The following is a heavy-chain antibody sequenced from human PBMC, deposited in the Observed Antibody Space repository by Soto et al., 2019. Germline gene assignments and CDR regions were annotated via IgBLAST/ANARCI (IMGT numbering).Heavy chain of an antibody. Sequence: QLQLQESGPGLVKPSETLSLTCTVSGGSISSSSYYWGWIRQPPGKGLEWIGSIYYSGSTYYNPSLKSRVTISVDTSKNQFSLKLSSVTAADTAVYYCAGLSPGSYRPKHFDYWGQGTLVTVSS. V-gene: IGHV4-39*01. CDR3: AGLSPGSYRPKHFDY. CDR2: IYYSGST. J-gene: IGHJ4*02. D-gene: IGHD3-16*02. CDR1: GGSISSSSYY.